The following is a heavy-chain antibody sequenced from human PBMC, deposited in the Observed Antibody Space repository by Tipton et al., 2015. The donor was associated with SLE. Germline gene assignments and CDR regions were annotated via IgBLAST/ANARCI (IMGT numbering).Heavy chain of an antibody. V-gene: IGHV4-61*09. J-gene: IGHJ3*02. Sequence: TLSLTCTVSGGSISSGSYYWSWIRQPAGKGLEWIGYIYTSGSTNYNPSLKSRVTISVDTSKNQFSLKLSSVTAAGTAVYYCARGAPQQLVKGAFDIWGQGTMVTVSS. CDR2: IYTSGST. CDR1: GGSISSGSYY. D-gene: IGHD6-13*01. CDR3: ARGAPQQLVKGAFDI.